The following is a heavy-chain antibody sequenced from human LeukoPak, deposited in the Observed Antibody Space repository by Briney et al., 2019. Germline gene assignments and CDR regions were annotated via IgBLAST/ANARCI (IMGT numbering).Heavy chain of an antibody. CDR3: ANHFGVGATVSYYYYYMDV. CDR1: GFRISIND. J-gene: IGHJ6*03. CDR2: MYIDGNR. Sequence: GGSLRLSCAVSGFRISINDMSWVRQAPGKGLQWVSMMYIDGNRYYADSVKGRFTISRDNSKNTLYLQMNSLRAEDTAVYYCANHFGVGATVSYYYYYMDVWGKGTTVTVSS. D-gene: IGHD1-26*01. V-gene: IGHV3-53*01.